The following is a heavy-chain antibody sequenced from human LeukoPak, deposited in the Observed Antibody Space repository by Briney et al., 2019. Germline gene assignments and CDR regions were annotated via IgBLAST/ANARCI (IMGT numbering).Heavy chain of an antibody. CDR1: GFTFSSYW. J-gene: IGHJ4*02. Sequence: GGSLRLSCAASGFTFSSYWMSWVRQAPGKGLEWVANIKQDGSEKYYVDSVKGRFTISRDNAKNSLYLQMNSLRAEDTAVYYCARGLLGKPYYFDYWGQGTLVTVSS. CDR2: IKQDGSEK. CDR3: ARGLLGKPYYFDY. D-gene: IGHD2-15*01. V-gene: IGHV3-7*01.